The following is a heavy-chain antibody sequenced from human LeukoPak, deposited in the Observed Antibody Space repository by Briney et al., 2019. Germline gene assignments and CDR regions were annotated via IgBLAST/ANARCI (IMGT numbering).Heavy chain of an antibody. D-gene: IGHD2-2*01. V-gene: IGHV1-2*02. J-gene: IGHJ5*02. CDR1: GYTFTGYY. CDR3: ARGGDIVVVPAALDNWFDP. CDR2: INPNSGGT. Sequence: ASVKVSCKASGYTFTGYYMHWVRQAPGQGLEWMGWINPNSGGTNYAQKFQGRVTMTRGTSISTAYMELSRLRSDDRAVYYCARGGDIVVVPAALDNWFDPWGQGTLVTVSS.